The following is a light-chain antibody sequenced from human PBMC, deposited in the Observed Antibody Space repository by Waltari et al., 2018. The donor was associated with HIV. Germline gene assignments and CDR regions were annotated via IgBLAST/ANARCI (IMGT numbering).Light chain of an antibody. CDR2: EDN. V-gene: IGLV3-1*01. J-gene: IGLJ2*01. CDR1: ALHTTY. Sequence: SYELTHPPSLSVSPGPTAVITCSGHALHTTYVCWYQLKTGQPPLLIIYEDNKRPSGIPERFSGYNSGNTSTLTVTMTQSVDEAEYCCQSRDRDIVIFGRGTKLIVL. CDR3: QSRDRDIVI.